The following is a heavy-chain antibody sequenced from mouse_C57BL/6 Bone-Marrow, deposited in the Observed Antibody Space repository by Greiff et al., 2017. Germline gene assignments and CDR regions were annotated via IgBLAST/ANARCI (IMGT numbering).Heavy chain of an antibody. D-gene: IGHD2-1*01. J-gene: IGHJ2*01. V-gene: IGHV14-4*01. Sequence: VQLQQSGAELVRPGASVKLSCTASGFNIKDDYMHWVKQRPEQGLEWIGWIDPENGDTEYASKFQGKATITADTSSNTAYLRLSSLTSEDTAVYYCTTLYYGNYDYFDYWGQGTTLTVSS. CDR2: IDPENGDT. CDR3: TTLYYGNYDYFDY. CDR1: GFNIKDDY.